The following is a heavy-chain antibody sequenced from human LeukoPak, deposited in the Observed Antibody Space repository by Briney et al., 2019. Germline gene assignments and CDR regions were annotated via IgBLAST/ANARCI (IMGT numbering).Heavy chain of an antibody. CDR3: AKLTVPSSPDLSY. D-gene: IGHD4-17*01. J-gene: IGHJ4*01. Sequence: TGGSLRLSCAASGFTFEDYAMHWVRQAPGKGLEWVSGITWNSGDIGYADSVKGRFTISRDNSKNSLYLQMNSLRPEDTALYYCAKLTVPSSPDLSYWGRGTQVTVSS. V-gene: IGHV3-9*01. CDR2: ITWNSGDI. CDR1: GFTFEDYA.